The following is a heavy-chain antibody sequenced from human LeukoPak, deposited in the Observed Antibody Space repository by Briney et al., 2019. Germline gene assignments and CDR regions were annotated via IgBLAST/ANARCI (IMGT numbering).Heavy chain of an antibody. CDR3: LRGDRRDY. V-gene: IGHV3-9*01. CDR2: ISWNSGSI. D-gene: IGHD3-10*01. J-gene: IGHJ4*02. Sequence: GRSLRLSCAASGFTFDDYAMHWVRQAPGKGLEWVSGISWNSGSIGYADSVKGRFTISRDNAKDSLYLQMNSLRVEDTAVYYCLRGDRRDYWGQGTLVTVSS. CDR1: GFTFDDYA.